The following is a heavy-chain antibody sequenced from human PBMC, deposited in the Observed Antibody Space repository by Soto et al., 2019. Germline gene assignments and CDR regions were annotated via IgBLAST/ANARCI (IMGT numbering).Heavy chain of an antibody. J-gene: IGHJ4*02. CDR2: INHSGST. Sequence: PSETLSLTCAVYGGSFSGYYWSWSRQPPGKGLEWIGEINHSGSTNYNPSLKSRVTISVDTSKNQFALKLSSVTAADTAVYYCARGPIIAAAGTGGFDYWGQGTLVTVSS. V-gene: IGHV4-34*01. CDR1: GGSFSGYY. CDR3: ARGPIIAAAGTGGFDY. D-gene: IGHD6-13*01.